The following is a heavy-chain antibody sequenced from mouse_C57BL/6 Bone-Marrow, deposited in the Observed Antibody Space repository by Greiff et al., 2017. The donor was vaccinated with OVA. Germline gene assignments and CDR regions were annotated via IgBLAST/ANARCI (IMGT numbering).Heavy chain of an antibody. CDR3: AREVYDGDYFAWFAY. Sequence: VQLQQSGAELARPGASVKLSCKASGYTFTSYGISWVKQRTGQGLEWIGEIYPRSGNTYYNEKFKGKATLTADKSSSTAYMELRSLTSEDAAVYFCAREVYDGDYFAWFAYWGQGTLVTVS. CDR2: IYPRSGNT. CDR1: GYTFTSYG. J-gene: IGHJ3*01. D-gene: IGHD2-3*01. V-gene: IGHV1-81*01.